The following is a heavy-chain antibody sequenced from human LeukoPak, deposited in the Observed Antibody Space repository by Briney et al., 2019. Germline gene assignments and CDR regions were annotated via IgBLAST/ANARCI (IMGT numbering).Heavy chain of an antibody. CDR3: AKGDLEADYYMDV. Sequence: GGSLRLSCAASGFTFSSYGMSWVRQAPGKGLEWVSAISGSGGSTYYADSVKGRFTISRDNSKNTLYLQMNSLRAEDTAVYYCAKGDLEADYYMDVWGKGTTVTVSS. CDR2: ISGSGGST. V-gene: IGHV3-23*01. CDR1: GFTFSSYG. J-gene: IGHJ6*03.